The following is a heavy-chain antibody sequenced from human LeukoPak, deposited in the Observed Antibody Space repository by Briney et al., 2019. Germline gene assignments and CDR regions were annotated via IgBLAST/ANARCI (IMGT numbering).Heavy chain of an antibody. CDR3: ATGYSSSSWSLFDY. V-gene: IGHV3-23*01. CDR1: GFTFSSYA. D-gene: IGHD6-6*01. J-gene: IGHJ4*02. CDR2: ISGSGGST. Sequence: PGGSLRLSCAASGFTFSSYAMSWVRQAPGKGLEWVSAISGSGGSTYYADSVKGRFTISRDNSKNTLYLQMNSLRAEDTAVYYCATGYSSSSWSLFDYWGQGTLVTVSS.